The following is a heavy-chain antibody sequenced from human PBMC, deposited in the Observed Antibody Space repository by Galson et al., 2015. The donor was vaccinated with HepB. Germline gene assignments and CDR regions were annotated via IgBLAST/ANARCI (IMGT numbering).Heavy chain of an antibody. CDR1: GFTFSSYA. V-gene: IGHV3-30-3*01. CDR2: ISYDGSNK. Sequence: SLRLSCAASGFTFSSYAMHWVRQAPGKGLEWVAVISYDGSNKYYADSVKGRFTISRDNSKNTLYLQMNSLRAEDTAVYYCAREKLHDFWSGPGSAYYFDYWGQGTLVTVSS. D-gene: IGHD3-3*01. J-gene: IGHJ4*02. CDR3: AREKLHDFWSGPGSAYYFDY.